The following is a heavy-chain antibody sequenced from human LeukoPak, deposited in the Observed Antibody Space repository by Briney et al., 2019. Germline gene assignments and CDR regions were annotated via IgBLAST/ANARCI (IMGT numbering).Heavy chain of an antibody. CDR1: GYTFTSYG. D-gene: IGHD3-10*01. J-gene: IGHJ3*02. V-gene: IGHV1-2*06. CDR2: INPNSGGT. CDR3: ARAYGSGSYFAFDI. Sequence: ASVKVSCKASGYTFTSYGISWVRQAPGQGLEWMGRINPNSGGTNSAQKFQGRVTMTRDTSITTAYMELSSLRFDDTAVYYCARAYGSGSYFAFDIWGQGTMVTVSS.